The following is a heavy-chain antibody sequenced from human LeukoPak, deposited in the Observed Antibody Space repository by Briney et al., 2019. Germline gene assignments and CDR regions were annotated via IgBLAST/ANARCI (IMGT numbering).Heavy chain of an antibody. CDR1: GFTFSSYG. D-gene: IGHD4-17*01. V-gene: IGHV3-33*01. J-gene: IGHJ4*02. CDR3: ARDFGDYGDLFDY. CDR2: IWYDGSNK. Sequence: GRSLRLPCAASGFTFSSYGMHWVRQAPGKGLEWVAVIWYDGSNKYYADSVKGRFTISRDNSKNTLYLQMNSLRAEDTAVYYCARDFGDYGDLFDYWGQGTLVTVSS.